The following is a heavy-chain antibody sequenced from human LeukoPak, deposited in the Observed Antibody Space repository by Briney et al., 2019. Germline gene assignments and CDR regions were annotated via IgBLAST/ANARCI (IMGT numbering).Heavy chain of an antibody. D-gene: IGHD2-2*01. CDR1: GGSISSYY. J-gene: IGHJ4*02. Sequence: SETLSLTCTVSGGSISSYYWIWIRQPPGKGLEWIGYIYYSGSTSYNPSLKSRVTISVDTSKNQFSLNLSSVTAADTAVYYCARWADCSNISCRKGFDYWGQRTLVTVSS. CDR2: IYYSGST. CDR3: ARWADCSNISCRKGFDY. V-gene: IGHV4-59*01.